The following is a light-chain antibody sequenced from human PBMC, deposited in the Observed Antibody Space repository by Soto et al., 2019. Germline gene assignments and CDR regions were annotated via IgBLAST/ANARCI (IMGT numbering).Light chain of an antibody. CDR2: GAS. J-gene: IGKJ1*01. Sequence: EIVMTKSPVTLSVSPGERATLSCRASQSVSSNLAWYRQKPGQAPRLLIYGASTRATCIPDRFSGSGSGTEFTLTMSSLQSEDSAGYCCQQCTNWPRTFGQGTKVEIK. V-gene: IGKV3-15*01. CDR1: QSVSSN. CDR3: QQCTNWPRT.